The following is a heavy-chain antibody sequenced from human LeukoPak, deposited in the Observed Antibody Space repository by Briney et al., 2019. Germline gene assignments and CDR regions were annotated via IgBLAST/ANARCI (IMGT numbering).Heavy chain of an antibody. J-gene: IGHJ6*03. CDR1: GGSFSGYY. D-gene: IGHD6-13*01. Sequence: PSETLSLTCAVSGGSFSGYYWSWIRQPPGKGLEWIGEINHSGSTNYNPSLKSRVIISVDTSKNQFSLKLSSVTAADTAVYYCARGSDSSPINPYYYYYYMDVWGKGTTVTISS. CDR3: ARGSDSSPINPYYYYYYMDV. V-gene: IGHV4-34*01. CDR2: INHSGST.